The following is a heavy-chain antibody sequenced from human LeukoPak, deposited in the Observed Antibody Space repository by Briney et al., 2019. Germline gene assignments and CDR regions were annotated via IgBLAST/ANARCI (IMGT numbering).Heavy chain of an antibody. V-gene: IGHV3-23*01. Sequence: AGGSLTLSCAASGFTFSSYAMSWVRQAPGKGLEWVSAISGSGGSTYYADSVKGRFTISRDKSKNTLYLQMNSLRAEDTAVYYCAKDEPSGEWIQLWALWNAGSYFDYWGQGTLVTVSS. CDR2: ISGSGGST. CDR3: AKDEPSGEWIQLWALWNAGSYFDY. CDR1: GFTFSSYA. D-gene: IGHD5-18*01. J-gene: IGHJ4*02.